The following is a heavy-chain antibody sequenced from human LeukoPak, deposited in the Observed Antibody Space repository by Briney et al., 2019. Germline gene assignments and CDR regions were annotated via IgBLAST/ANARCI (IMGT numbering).Heavy chain of an antibody. CDR3: ASSSYGDYALFFDY. J-gene: IGHJ4*02. V-gene: IGHV4-31*03. CDR1: GGSISSGGYY. Sequence: SQTLSLTCTVSGGSISSGGYYWSWIRQHPGKGLEWIGYIYYSGSTYYNPSLKSRVTISVDTSKNQFSLKLSSVTAADTAVYYCASSSYGDYALFFDYWGQGTLVTVSS. D-gene: IGHD4-17*01. CDR2: IYYSGST.